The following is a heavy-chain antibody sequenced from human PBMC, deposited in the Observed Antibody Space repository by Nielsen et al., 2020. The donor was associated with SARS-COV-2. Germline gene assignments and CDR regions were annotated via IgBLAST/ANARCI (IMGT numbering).Heavy chain of an antibody. V-gene: IGHV1-69*06. D-gene: IGHD3-22*01. Sequence: WVRQAPGQGLEGMGGIIPIFGTANYAQKFQGRVTITADKSTSTAYMELSSLRSEDTAVYYCARSPDNYYDSSGYYPYFDYWGQGTLVTVSS. CDR2: IIPIFGTA. CDR3: ARSPDNYYDSSGYYPYFDY. J-gene: IGHJ4*02.